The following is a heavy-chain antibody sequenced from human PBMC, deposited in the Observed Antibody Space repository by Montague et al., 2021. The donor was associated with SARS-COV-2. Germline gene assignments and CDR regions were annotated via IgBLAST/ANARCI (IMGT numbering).Heavy chain of an antibody. D-gene: IGHD3-10*01. V-gene: IGHV3-74*01. Sequence: SLRLSCAASGFTFSSYWMHWVHQAPGKGLVWVSRINSDESSTSYADSAKGRFTISRDNAKNTLYLQMNSLRAEDTAVYYCASGSFLGVAPGDYWGQGTLVTVSS. J-gene: IGHJ4*02. CDR3: ASGSFLGVAPGDY. CDR2: INSDESST. CDR1: GFTFSSYW.